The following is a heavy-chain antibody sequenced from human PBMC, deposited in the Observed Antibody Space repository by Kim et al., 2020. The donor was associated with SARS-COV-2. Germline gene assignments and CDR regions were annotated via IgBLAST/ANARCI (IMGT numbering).Heavy chain of an antibody. V-gene: IGHV4-31*03. CDR2: LYYSGST. Sequence: SETLSLTCTVSGGSISSGGYYWSWLRQHPGKGLVWIGYLYYSGSTYYNPSLKRRVTISVDTSKNQFSLKLSSVTAADTAVYYCARATLTIFGVVIQDFDFWGQGTLVTVSS. D-gene: IGHD3-3*01. J-gene: IGHJ4*02. CDR3: ARATLTIFGVVIQDFDF. CDR1: GGSISSGGYY.